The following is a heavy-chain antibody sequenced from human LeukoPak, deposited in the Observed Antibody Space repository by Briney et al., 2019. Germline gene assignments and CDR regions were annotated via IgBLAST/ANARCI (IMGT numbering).Heavy chain of an antibody. CDR1: GGSISSSSYY. Sequence: SETLSLTCTVSGGSISSSSYYWGWIRQPPGKGLEWIGSIYYSGSTYYNPSLKSRVTISVDTSKNQFSLKLSSVTAADTAVYYCARAPRYSSSWRDWFDPWGQGTLVTVSS. D-gene: IGHD6-13*01. CDR3: ARAPRYSSSWRDWFDP. V-gene: IGHV4-39*07. CDR2: IYYSGST. J-gene: IGHJ5*02.